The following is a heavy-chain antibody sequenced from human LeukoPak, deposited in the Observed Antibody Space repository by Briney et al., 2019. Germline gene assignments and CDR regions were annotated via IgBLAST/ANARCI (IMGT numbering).Heavy chain of an antibody. Sequence: GGSLRLSCAASGFTFSSYGMHWVRLAPGKGLEWVAVISYDGSNKYYADSVKGRFTISRDNSKNTLYLQMNSLRAEDTAVYYCAKDSDGYDYFDYWGQGTLVTVSS. CDR3: AKDSDGYDYFDY. CDR1: GFTFSSYG. D-gene: IGHD5-12*01. J-gene: IGHJ4*02. CDR2: ISYDGSNK. V-gene: IGHV3-30*18.